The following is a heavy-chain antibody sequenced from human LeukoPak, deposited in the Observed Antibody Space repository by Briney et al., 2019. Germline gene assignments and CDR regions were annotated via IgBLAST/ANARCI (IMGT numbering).Heavy chain of an antibody. V-gene: IGHV3-48*03. CDR1: GFTFSSYE. CDR3: ARGCGGDCYLNWFDP. D-gene: IGHD2-21*02. J-gene: IGHJ5*02. CDR2: ISSSGSTI. Sequence: GGSLRLSCAASGFTFSSYEMNWVRQAPGKGLEWVSYISSSGSTIYYADSAKGRFTISRDNAKNSLYLQMNSLRAEDTAVYYCARGCGGDCYLNWFDPWGQGTLVTVSS.